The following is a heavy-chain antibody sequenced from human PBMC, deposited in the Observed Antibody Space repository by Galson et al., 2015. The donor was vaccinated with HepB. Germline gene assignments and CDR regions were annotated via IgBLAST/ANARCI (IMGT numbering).Heavy chain of an antibody. CDR1: GFTFSSYS. J-gene: IGHJ4*02. D-gene: IGHD3-3*01. CDR3: AREYWGGYLGDLWGVVTARNFDY. V-gene: IGHV3-48*02. CDR2: ISSSSSTI. Sequence: LRLSCAASGFTFSSYSMNWVRQAPGKGLEWVSYISSSSSTIYYADSVKGRFTISRDNAKNSLYLQMNSLRDEDTAVYYCAREYWGGYLGDLWGVVTARNFDYWGQGTLVTVSS.